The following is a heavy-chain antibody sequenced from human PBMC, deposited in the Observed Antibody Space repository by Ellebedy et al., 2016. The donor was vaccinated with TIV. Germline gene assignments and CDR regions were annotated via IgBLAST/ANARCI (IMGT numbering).Heavy chain of an antibody. D-gene: IGHD2-2*01. CDR1: GSTFSSYW. CDR3: ARRYCTISRCFAASWASLDM. CDR2: IKQDGRDK. V-gene: IGHV3-7*01. J-gene: IGHJ3*02. Sequence: GESLKISCADPGSTFSSYWMTWVRQPPGKGLEGVANIKQDGRDKYYVDSVRGRFTISRDNAKNSLYLQMNSLTVEDTAVYSCARRYCTISRCFAASWASLDMWGQGTMVTVSS.